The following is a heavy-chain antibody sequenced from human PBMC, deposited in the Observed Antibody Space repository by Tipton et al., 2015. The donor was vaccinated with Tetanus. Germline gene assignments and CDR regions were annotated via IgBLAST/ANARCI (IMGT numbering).Heavy chain of an antibody. D-gene: IGHD3-3*02. CDR2: IHDSGTT. Sequence: TLSLTCTVSGGSISSYYWSWIRQPPGKGLEWIGSIHDSGTTNYNPSPKSRLTMSVDTSNNLFSLKLTSVTAADTAVYYCARVQLSSSFLKYNWLDPWGQGTLVTV. V-gene: IGHV4-59*01. CDR3: ARVQLSSSFLKYNWLDP. CDR1: GGSISSYY. J-gene: IGHJ5*02.